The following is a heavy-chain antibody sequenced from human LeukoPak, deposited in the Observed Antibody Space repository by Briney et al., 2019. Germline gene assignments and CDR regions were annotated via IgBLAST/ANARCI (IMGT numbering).Heavy chain of an antibody. CDR2: ISLSGLT. CDR1: GGSISSTNW. Sequence: SETLSLTCGVSGGSISSTNWWSWVRQPPGQGLEWIGEISLSGLTNYSPSLKSRVTMSLDKSKNHLSLNLTSVTAADTAVYYCSRESGAFSPFGYWGQGTLVTVSS. D-gene: IGHD1-26*01. V-gene: IGHV4-4*02. J-gene: IGHJ4*02. CDR3: SRESGAFSPFGY.